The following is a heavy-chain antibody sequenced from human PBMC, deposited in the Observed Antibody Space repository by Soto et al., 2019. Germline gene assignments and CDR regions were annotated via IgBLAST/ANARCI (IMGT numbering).Heavy chain of an antibody. J-gene: IGHJ6*02. CDR1: GGSISTYY. CDR3: AREATNGYYYYYGMDV. D-gene: IGHD5-12*01. V-gene: IGHV4-4*07. Sequence: SETLSLPCTVCGGSISTYYCGLIRQPAGKGLEWIGRIYTNGCTNSNPSLKSRVTMSVDTSTNQCSLKLSTVTAADTAVYYCAREATNGYYYYYGMDVWGQGTTVTVSS. CDR2: IYTNGCT.